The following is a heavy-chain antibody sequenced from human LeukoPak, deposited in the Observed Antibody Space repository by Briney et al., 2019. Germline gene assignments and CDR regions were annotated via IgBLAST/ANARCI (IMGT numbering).Heavy chain of an antibody. D-gene: IGHD4-17*01. CDR2: IYRGGST. Sequence: GGSLRLSCAASGFTASSNYINWVRQAPGKGLEWVSVIYRGGSTYYADSVKGRFTISRHDSKNTVYLQMNSLRAEDTAVYYCARQDYGDYYYYGMGVWGQGTTVTVSS. J-gene: IGHJ6*02. CDR3: ARQDYGDYYYYGMGV. CDR1: GFTASSNY. V-gene: IGHV3-53*04.